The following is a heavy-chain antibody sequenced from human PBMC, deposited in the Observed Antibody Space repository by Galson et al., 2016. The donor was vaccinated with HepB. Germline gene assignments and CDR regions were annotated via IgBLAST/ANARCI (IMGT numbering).Heavy chain of an antibody. CDR3: ANSSGIWFGYFDS. CDR1: GFTFSSQA. J-gene: IGHJ4*02. CDR2: ISGSGGGDTTK. Sequence: SLRLSCAASGFTFSSQAMTWVRQAPGKGLESVSCISGSGGGDTTKWYADSVRGRFAITRDDSKNTVYLQKNSLRADDTAVYYCANSSGIWFGYFDSWGRGTLVTASS. V-gene: IGHV3-23*01. D-gene: IGHD3-10*01.